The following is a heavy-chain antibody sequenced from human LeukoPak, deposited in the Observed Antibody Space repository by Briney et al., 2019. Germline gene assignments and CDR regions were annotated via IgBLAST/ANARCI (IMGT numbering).Heavy chain of an antibody. V-gene: IGHV3-23*01. D-gene: IGHD2-21*02. CDR2: IGRTGRDT. J-gene: IGHJ4*02. CDR3: AKTAPYYFDF. Sequence: GSLRLSCAASGFTFSNSGMTWVRQAPGKGLEWVSAIGRTGRDTYYADSVEGRFTISRDNSKSALYLQMNSLRVEDTAVYYCAKTAPYYFDFWGQGTLVTVSS. CDR1: GFTFSNSG.